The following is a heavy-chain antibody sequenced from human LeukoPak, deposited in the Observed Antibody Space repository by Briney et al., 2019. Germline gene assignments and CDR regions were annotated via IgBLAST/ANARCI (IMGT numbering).Heavy chain of an antibody. CDR2: ISYDGSNK. Sequence: GGSLRLSCAASGFTFSSYGMHWVRQAPGKGLEWVAVISYDGSNKYYADSVKGRFTISRDNSKNTLYLQMNSLRAEDTAVYYCAKDRSSGYPGDYWGQGTLVTVPS. CDR1: GFTFSSYG. D-gene: IGHD3-22*01. V-gene: IGHV3-30*18. CDR3: AKDRSSGYPGDY. J-gene: IGHJ4*02.